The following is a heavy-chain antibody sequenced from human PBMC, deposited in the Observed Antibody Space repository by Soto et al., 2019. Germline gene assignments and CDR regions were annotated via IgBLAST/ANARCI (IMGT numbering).Heavy chain of an antibody. J-gene: IGHJ2*01. CDR3: AKAGYYDSSGYYSLFWYFDL. Sequence: GGSLRLSCAASGFTFSSYAMSWVRQAPGKGLEWVSAISGSGGSTYYADSVKGRFTISRDNSKNTLYLQMNSLRAEDTAVYYCAKAGYYDSSGYYSLFWYFDLWGRGTLVTVSS. V-gene: IGHV3-23*01. CDR2: ISGSGGST. D-gene: IGHD3-22*01. CDR1: GFTFSSYA.